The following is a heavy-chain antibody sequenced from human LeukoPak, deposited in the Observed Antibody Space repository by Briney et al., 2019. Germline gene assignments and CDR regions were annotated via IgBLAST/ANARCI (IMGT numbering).Heavy chain of an antibody. CDR3: ARDHNNYYGSGSYSDY. Sequence: ASVKVSCKASGYTFTSYGISWVRQAPGQGLEWMGWISAYNGNTNYAQKLQGRVTMTTDTSTSTAYMELRSLRSDDTAVYYCARDHNNYYGSGSYSDYWGQGTLVTVSS. CDR2: ISAYNGNT. V-gene: IGHV1-18*01. D-gene: IGHD3-10*01. J-gene: IGHJ4*02. CDR1: GYTFTSYG.